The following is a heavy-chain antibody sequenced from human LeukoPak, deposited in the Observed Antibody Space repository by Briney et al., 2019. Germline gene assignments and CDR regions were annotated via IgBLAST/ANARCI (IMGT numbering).Heavy chain of an antibody. CDR2: ISSSGSTI. D-gene: IGHD3-22*01. CDR3: AREPYYYDSSGYYGFDY. CDR1: GFTFSDYY. V-gene: IGHV3-11*04. Sequence: PGGSLRLSCAASGFTFSDYYMSWIRQAPGKGLEWVSYISSSGSTIYYADSVKGRFTISRDNAKNSLYLQMNSLRAEDTAVYYCAREPYYYDSSGYYGFDYWGQGTLVTVSS. J-gene: IGHJ4*02.